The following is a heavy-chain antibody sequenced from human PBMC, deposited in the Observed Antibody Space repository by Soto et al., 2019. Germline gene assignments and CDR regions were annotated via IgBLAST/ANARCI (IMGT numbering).Heavy chain of an antibody. V-gene: IGHV3-23*01. CDR3: AKGLSPSYYDILTGPDF. J-gene: IGHJ4*02. D-gene: IGHD3-9*01. Sequence: PGGSLRLSCEASGFSFSTYAMNWVRQAPGKGPEWVSVISGSGSNTFYADSVRGRFTISRDNSKKTVYLQMNSLRAEDTAVYYCAKGLSPSYYDILTGPDFWGQGTLVTVSS. CDR2: ISGSGSNT. CDR1: GFSFSTYA.